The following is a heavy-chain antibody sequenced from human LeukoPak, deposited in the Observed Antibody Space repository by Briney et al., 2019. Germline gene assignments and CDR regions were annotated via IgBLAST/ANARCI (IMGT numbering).Heavy chain of an antibody. CDR3: ARDPPVRDY. V-gene: IGHV3-74*01. D-gene: IGHD6-6*01. Sequence: HPGGSLRLACAASGFTFSSYWMHWVRQVPGKGLVWVSRIGTDGSSTTYADYVKGRFSISRDNAKNTLYLQMNSLRAEDTAVYYCARDPPVRDYWGQGTLVTVSS. J-gene: IGHJ4*02. CDR1: GFTFSSYW. CDR2: IGTDGSST.